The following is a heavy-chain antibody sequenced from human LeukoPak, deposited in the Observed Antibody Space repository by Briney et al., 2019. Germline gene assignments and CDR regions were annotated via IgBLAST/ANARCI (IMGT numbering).Heavy chain of an antibody. CDR3: AKDRGMVGASVRAFDY. CDR2: ISGSGETT. CDR1: GFTFRNHA. D-gene: IGHD1-26*01. V-gene: IGHV3-23*01. J-gene: IGHJ4*02. Sequence: PGGSLRLSCAASGFTFRNHAMNWVRQAPGKGLEWVSVISGSGETTYYADSVKGRFTIFRDNSQNTLYLQMSSLRGEDTALYYCAKDRGMVGASVRAFDYWGQGTLVTVSS.